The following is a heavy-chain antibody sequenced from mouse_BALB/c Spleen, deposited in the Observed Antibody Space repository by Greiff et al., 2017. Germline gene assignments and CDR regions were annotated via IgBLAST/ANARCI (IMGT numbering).Heavy chain of an antibody. J-gene: IGHJ2*01. V-gene: IGHV5-6-5*01. CDR3: ARVRYYYGSSTFDY. CDR2: ISSGGST. D-gene: IGHD1-1*01. CDR1: GFTFSSYA. Sequence: EVQGVESGGGLVKPGGSLKLSCAASGFTFSSYAMSWVRQTPEKRLEWVASISSGGSTYYPDSVKGRFTISRDNARNILYLQMSSLRSEDTAMYYCARVRYYYGSSTFDYWGQGTTLTVSS.